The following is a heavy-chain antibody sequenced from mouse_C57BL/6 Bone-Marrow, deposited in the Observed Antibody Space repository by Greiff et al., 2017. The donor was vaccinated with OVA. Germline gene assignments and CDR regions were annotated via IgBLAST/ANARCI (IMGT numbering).Heavy chain of an antibody. V-gene: IGHV5-16*01. CDR1: GFTFSDYY. J-gene: IGHJ2*01. D-gene: IGHD2-3*01. Sequence: EVKLVESEGGLVQPGSSMKLSCTASGFTFSDYYMAWVRPVPEKGLEWVANINYDGSSTYYLDSLKSRFIISRDNAKNILYLQMSSLKSEDTATYYCARTSDGYYPDFDYWGQGTTLTVSS. CDR3: ARTSDGYYPDFDY. CDR2: INYDGSST.